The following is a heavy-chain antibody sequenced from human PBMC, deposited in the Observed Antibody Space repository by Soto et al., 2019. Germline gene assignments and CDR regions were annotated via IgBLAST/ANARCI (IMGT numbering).Heavy chain of an antibody. V-gene: IGHV3-66*01. CDR2: IYSGGST. CDR3: ARDRSTATGLRPNLFDP. Sequence: PGGSMRLSCAASGFTVSSNYMSWVRQAPGKGLEWVSVIYSGGSTYYADSVKGRFTISRDNSKNTLYLQMNSLRAEDTAVYYCARDRSTATGLRPNLFDPWGQGTLVTVSS. J-gene: IGHJ5*02. D-gene: IGHD6-6*01. CDR1: GFTVSSNY.